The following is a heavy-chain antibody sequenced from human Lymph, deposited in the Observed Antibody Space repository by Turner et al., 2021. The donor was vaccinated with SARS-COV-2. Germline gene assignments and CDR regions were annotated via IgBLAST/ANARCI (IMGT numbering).Heavy chain of an antibody. V-gene: IGHV1-69*04. CDR1: GGTFSSYA. J-gene: IGHJ4*02. CDR2: IIPILGIT. CDR3: AGDNVQEWSYSDD. Sequence: QVHLVQSGAVVKKPGSSVNVSCKASGGTFSSYAISWVRQAPGQGLEWMGRIIPILGITNYAQKFQGRVTITADKSTSTAYMELSSLRSEDTAVYYCAGDNVQEWSYSDDWGQGTLVTVSS. D-gene: IGHD3-3*01.